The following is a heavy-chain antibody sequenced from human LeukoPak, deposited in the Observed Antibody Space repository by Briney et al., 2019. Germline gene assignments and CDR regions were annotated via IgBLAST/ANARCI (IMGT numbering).Heavy chain of an antibody. Sequence: PSETLSLTCTVSGGSISTYYWSWTRQPAGKGLEWIGRIYTSGSTNYNPSLKSRVTMSVDTSKNQFSLKLSSVTAADTAIYFCARDRNYDHAFDIWGQGTMVTVSS. CDR2: IYTSGST. J-gene: IGHJ3*02. D-gene: IGHD3-22*01. CDR3: ARDRNYDHAFDI. CDR1: GGSISTYY. V-gene: IGHV4-4*07.